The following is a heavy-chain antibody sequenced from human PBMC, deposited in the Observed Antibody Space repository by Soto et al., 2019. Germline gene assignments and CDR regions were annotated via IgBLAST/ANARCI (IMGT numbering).Heavy chain of an antibody. CDR2: ITSSSSTI. V-gene: IGHV3-48*02. J-gene: IGHJ4*02. CDR1: GFTFSSYS. D-gene: IGHD2-2*02. CDR3: ARGRGYCSGISCYIDC. Sequence: EVQLVESGGGLVQSGGSLRLSCAASGFTFSSYSMYWVRQAPGKGLEWVSYITSSSSTIYYADSVKGRFTSSRDNAKNSLYLQMNSLRDEDTAVYYCARGRGYCSGISCYIDCWGQGILVTVSS.